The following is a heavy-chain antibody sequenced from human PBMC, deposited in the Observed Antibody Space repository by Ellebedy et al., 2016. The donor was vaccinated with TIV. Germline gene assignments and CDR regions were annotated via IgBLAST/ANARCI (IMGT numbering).Heavy chain of an antibody. CDR3: ATDGDGDYVVP. Sequence: MPSETLSLTCAVYGGSFSGYSWTWIRQPPGKGLEWIGEVNHSGDTYYNPSLKSRVTISIDTSKKQFSLKLNSVTAADTAIYYCATDGDGDYVVPWGQGTLVTVSS. D-gene: IGHD4-17*01. CDR2: VNHSGDT. J-gene: IGHJ5*02. CDR1: GGSFSGYS. V-gene: IGHV4-34*01.